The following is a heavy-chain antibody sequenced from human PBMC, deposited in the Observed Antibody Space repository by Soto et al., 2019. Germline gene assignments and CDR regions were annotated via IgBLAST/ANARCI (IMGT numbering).Heavy chain of an antibody. CDR2: IIPIFGTA. CDR1: GGTFSSYA. V-gene: IGHV1-69*13. J-gene: IGHJ5*02. Sequence: SVKVSCKASGGTFSSYAISWVRQAPGQGLEWMGGIIPIFGTANYAQKFQGRVTITADESTSTAYMELSSLRSEDTAVYYCARDSAHDYSNSIWLDPWGQGTMVTVSS. CDR3: ARDSAHDYSNSIWLDP. D-gene: IGHD4-4*01.